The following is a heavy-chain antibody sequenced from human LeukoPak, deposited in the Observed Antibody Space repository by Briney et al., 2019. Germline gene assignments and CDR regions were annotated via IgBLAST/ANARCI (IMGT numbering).Heavy chain of an antibody. V-gene: IGHV3-15*01. CDR2: IKSKTDGGTT. CDR1: GFTFSSYA. CDR3: TTDLSYDILTGYSTFDY. J-gene: IGHJ4*02. D-gene: IGHD3-9*01. Sequence: GGSLRLSCAASGFTFSSYAMSWVRQAPGKGLEWVGRIKSKTDGGTTDYAAPVKGRFTISRDDSKNTLYLQMNSLKTEDTAVYYCTTDLSYDILTGYSTFDYWGQGTLVTVSS.